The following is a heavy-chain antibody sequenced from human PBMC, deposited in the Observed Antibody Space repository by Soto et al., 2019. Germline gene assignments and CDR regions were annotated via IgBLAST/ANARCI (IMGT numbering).Heavy chain of an antibody. CDR2: INHSGST. CDR3: ARDKITGLFDY. V-gene: IGHV4-34*01. CDR1: GGSFSGYY. Sequence: SDTLSLTCAVYGGSFSGYYWTWIRRPPGTGLEWIGEINHSGSTNYNPSLKSRVTISVDTSKNQFSLKLTSVTAADTAVYYCARDKITGLFDYWGQGTLVTVSS. J-gene: IGHJ4*02. D-gene: IGHD2-8*02.